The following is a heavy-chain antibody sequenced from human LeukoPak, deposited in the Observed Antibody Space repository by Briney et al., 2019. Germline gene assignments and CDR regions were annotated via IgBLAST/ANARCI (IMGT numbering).Heavy chain of an antibody. Sequence: SETLSLTCTVSGGSISSSSYYWGWIRQPPGKGLEWIGSIYYSGSTYYNLSLKSRVTISVDTSKNQFSLKLSSVTAADTAVYYCARRPTSSTRAMYYFDYWGQGTLVTVSS. CDR2: IYYSGST. CDR3: ARRPTSSTRAMYYFDY. V-gene: IGHV4-39*01. D-gene: IGHD2-2*01. CDR1: GGSISSSSYY. J-gene: IGHJ4*02.